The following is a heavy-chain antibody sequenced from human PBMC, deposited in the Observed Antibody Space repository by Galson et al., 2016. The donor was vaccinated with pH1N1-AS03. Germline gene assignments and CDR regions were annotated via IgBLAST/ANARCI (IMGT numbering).Heavy chain of an antibody. CDR1: AFPLRNYA. Sequence: SLRLSCAASAFPLRNYALRWVRQAPGKGLEWVSTLGSGGDTHYADSVKGRFTISRDKSKNTMYLRMNSLRAEDTAIYYCTQGEGGGPDDDWGQGTLVTVSS. CDR3: TQGEGGGPDDD. D-gene: IGHD3-16*01. J-gene: IGHJ4*02. CDR2: LGSGGDT. V-gene: IGHV3-23*01.